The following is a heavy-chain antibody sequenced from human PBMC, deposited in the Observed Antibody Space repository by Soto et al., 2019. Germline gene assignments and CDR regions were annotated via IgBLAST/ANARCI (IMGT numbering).Heavy chain of an antibody. CDR2: INPNSGGT. V-gene: IGHV1-2*04. CDR1: GYTFTGYY. J-gene: IGHJ6*02. Sequence: ASVKVSCKASGYTFTGYYMHWVRQAPGQGLEWMGWINPNSGGTNYAQKFQGWVTMTRDTSISTAYMELSRLRSDDTAVYYCARDSNSYWTNGVRDGGMDVWGQGTTVTVSS. CDR3: ARDSNSYWTNGVRDGGMDV. D-gene: IGHD2-8*01.